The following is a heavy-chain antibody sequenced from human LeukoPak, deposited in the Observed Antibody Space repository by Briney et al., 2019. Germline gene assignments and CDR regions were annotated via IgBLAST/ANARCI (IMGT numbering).Heavy chain of an antibody. J-gene: IGHJ6*03. CDR1: GYTFSNYC. CDR3: ARGGAGIEARRAHYMDV. V-gene: IGHV1-46*01. Sequence: ASVKVSCKASGYTFSNYCMHWVRQAPGQGLEWMGIFNPTYDIPIYAQTFEGRVTMTRDMSTSTVYMELSTLRSDDTAVYYCARGGAGIEARRAHYMDVWGKGTTVTVSS. D-gene: IGHD6-6*01. CDR2: FNPTYDIP.